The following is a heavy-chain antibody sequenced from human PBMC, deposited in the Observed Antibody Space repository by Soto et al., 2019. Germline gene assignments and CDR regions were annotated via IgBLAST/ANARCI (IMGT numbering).Heavy chain of an antibody. CDR1: GFSFVNYA. D-gene: IGHD6-19*01. CDR2: LSGSGTRT. Sequence: PEGSLRLSCAASGFSFVNYAMNWGRQAPGNALEWGSGLSGSGTRTYYADSVKGRFTISRDNSRDTLFLQMNSLTADDTAVYYCAKATTNGGWFNAFDSWGQGGLGTVSS. J-gene: IGHJ4*02. CDR3: AKATTNGGWFNAFDS. V-gene: IGHV3-23*01.